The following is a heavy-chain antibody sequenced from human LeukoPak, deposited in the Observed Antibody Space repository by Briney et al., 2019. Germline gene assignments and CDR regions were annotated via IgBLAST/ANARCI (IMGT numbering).Heavy chain of an antibody. CDR1: GGTFSSYA. J-gene: IGHJ6*04. Sequence: SVKVSCKPSGGTFSSYAISWVRQAPGQGLEWMGGIIPIFGTANYAQKFQGRVTITADESTSTAYMELSSLRSEDTAVYYCARSGYSYGYTGPYGMDVWGKGTTVTVSS. CDR3: ARSGYSYGYTGPYGMDV. D-gene: IGHD5-18*01. CDR2: IIPIFGTA. V-gene: IGHV1-69*13.